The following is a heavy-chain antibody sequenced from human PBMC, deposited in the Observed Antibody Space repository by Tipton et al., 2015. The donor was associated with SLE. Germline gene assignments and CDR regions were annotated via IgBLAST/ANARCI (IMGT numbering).Heavy chain of an antibody. D-gene: IGHD3-10*01. J-gene: IGHJ4*02. CDR1: GGSISSYY. CDR3: ARDYGSVVQGVIRYFDY. CDR2: IYTSGGT. V-gene: IGHV4-4*07. Sequence: TLSLTCTVSGGSISSYYWSWIRQPAGKGLEWIGRIYTSGGTNYNPSLKSRVTMSVDTSKNQFSLKPSSVTAADTAVYYCARDYGSVVQGVIRYFDYWGQGTLVTVSS.